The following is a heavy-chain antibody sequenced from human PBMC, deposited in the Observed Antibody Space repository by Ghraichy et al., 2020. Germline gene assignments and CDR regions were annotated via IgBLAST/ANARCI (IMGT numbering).Heavy chain of an antibody. CDR2: ISSSSSSYI. CDR1: GFTLSSYS. V-gene: IGHV3-21*01. J-gene: IGHJ3*02. Sequence: GGSLRLSCAAPGFTLSSYSMNWVRQAPGKGLEWVSSISSSSSSYICYADSVKGRFTISRDNAKNSLSLQMNSLRAEDTAVYYCARSSSVTGDDTDAFDIWGQGTMVTVSS. D-gene: IGHD7-27*01. CDR3: ARSSSVTGDDTDAFDI.